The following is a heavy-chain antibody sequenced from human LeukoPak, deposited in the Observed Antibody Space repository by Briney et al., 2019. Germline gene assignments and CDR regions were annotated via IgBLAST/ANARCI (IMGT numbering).Heavy chain of an antibody. J-gene: IGHJ4*02. CDR1: GFTFGDYA. V-gene: IGHV3-23*03. D-gene: IGHD6-13*01. CDR3: ARGPRYSFY. Sequence: GGSLRLSCTASGFTFGDYAMTWVRQAPGKGLEWISVIYIDGTTYYADSVKGRFTISRDQANNTLYLQMNTLRDEDTAVYYCARGPRYSFYWGQGTLVSVSS. CDR2: IYIDGTT.